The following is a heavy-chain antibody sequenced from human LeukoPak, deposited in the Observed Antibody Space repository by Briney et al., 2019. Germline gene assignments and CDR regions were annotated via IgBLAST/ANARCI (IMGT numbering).Heavy chain of an antibody. CDR3: ARAGQGYCTSASCYLSLDY. J-gene: IGHJ4*02. D-gene: IGHD2-2*01. CDR2: IYYSGST. CDR1: GGSISSSSYY. V-gene: IGHV4-39*07. Sequence: SETLSLTCTVSGGSISSSSYYWGWIRQPPGKGLEWIGGIYYSGSTYYNPSLKSRVTISLDTSKNQFSLKLNSVTAADTAVYYCARAGQGYCTSASCYLSLDYWGQGTLVTVSS.